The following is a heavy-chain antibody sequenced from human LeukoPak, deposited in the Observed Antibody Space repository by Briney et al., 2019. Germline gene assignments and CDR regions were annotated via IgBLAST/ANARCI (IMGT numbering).Heavy chain of an antibody. CDR3: AREARDGYNLDY. CDR1: GFTFSSYS. J-gene: IGHJ4*02. D-gene: IGHD5-24*01. CDR2: ISSSSSYI. V-gene: IGHV3-21*01. Sequence: GGSLRLSCVVSGFTFSSYSMNWVRQAPGKGLEWISSISSSSSYIYYADSVKGRFTISRDNAKNSLYLQMNSLRAEDTAVYYCAREARDGYNLDYWGQGTLVTVSS.